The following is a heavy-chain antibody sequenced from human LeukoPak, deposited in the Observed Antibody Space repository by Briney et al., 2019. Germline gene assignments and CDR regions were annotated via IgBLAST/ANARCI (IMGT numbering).Heavy chain of an antibody. CDR1: GGSISSHY. CDR3: ARDQGWVGVSVSLDL. D-gene: IGHD3-3*01. V-gene: IGHV4-4*07. CDR2: MCIRGSA. Sequence: NPSETLSLTCTVSGGSISSHYWNWIRQPAGKGLEWIGRMCIRGSANYRPSLKSRVSMSLDKSRSQFSLNLSSVTAADTAVYYCARDQGWVGVSVSLDLWGPGTLVTVSS. J-gene: IGHJ5*02.